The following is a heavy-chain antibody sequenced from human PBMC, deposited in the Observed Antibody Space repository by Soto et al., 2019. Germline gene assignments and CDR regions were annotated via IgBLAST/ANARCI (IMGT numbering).Heavy chain of an antibody. V-gene: IGHV1-69*01. Sequence: QVLLVQSGAEMKQPGSSVSVSCKASGDSFTNYAFTWVRQAPGQGPEWLGGIILALGTPHYSQRFQGRLTITADESSSTVYMELGSLRLDDTAVYYCALAGYDSNYYAVTPLSAGHFWGQGTLVTVSS. CDR1: GDSFTNYA. D-gene: IGHD4-4*01. CDR2: IILALGTP. J-gene: IGHJ4*02. CDR3: ALAGYDSNYYAVTPLSAGHF.